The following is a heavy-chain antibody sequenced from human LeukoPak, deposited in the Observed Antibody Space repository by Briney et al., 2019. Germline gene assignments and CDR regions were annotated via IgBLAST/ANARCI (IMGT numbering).Heavy chain of an antibody. D-gene: IGHD4-11*01. V-gene: IGHV3-74*01. Sequence: PGGSLRLSCAASGFTFSSYWMHWVRHAPGKGLVWVSRINSDGSSTSYADSVKGRFTISRDNAKNTLYLQMNSLRAEDTAVHYCARATSYSNYGMDVWGQGTTVTVSS. J-gene: IGHJ6*02. CDR3: ARATSYSNYGMDV. CDR2: INSDGSST. CDR1: GFTFSSYW.